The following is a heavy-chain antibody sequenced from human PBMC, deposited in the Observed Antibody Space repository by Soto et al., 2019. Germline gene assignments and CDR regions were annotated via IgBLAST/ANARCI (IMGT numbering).Heavy chain of an antibody. CDR1: GFTFSSYA. V-gene: IGHV3-30-3*01. D-gene: IGHD6-13*01. CDR2: ISYDGSNK. J-gene: IGHJ4*02. Sequence: PGGPLRLPCAASGFTFSSYAMHWVRQAPGKGLEWVAVISYDGSNKYYADSVKGRFTISRDNSKNTLYLQMNSLRAEDTAVYYCARGDSSSFTDPLDYWGQGTLVPVSS. CDR3: ARGDSSSFTDPLDY.